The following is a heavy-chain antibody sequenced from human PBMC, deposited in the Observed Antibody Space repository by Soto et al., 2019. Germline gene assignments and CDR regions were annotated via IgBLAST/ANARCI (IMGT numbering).Heavy chain of an antibody. J-gene: IGHJ4*02. CDR3: AKVAFGIAVAGPFDY. CDR1: GFTFDDYA. D-gene: IGHD6-19*01. CDR2: ISWNSGSI. V-gene: IGHV3-9*01. Sequence: SLRLSCAASGFTFDDYAMHWVRQAPGKGLEWVSGISWNSGSIGYADSVKGRFTISRDNAKNSLYLQMNSLRAEDTALYYCAKVAFGIAVAGPFDYWGQGTLVTVSS.